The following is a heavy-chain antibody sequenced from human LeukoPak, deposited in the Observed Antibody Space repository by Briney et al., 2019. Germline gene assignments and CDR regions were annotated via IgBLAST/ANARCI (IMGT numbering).Heavy chain of an antibody. J-gene: IGHJ4*02. CDR1: GYALITTS. CDR2: FDPEEGAT. V-gene: IGHV1-24*01. D-gene: IGHD5-12*01. Sequence: ASVTISCKLSGYALITTSVHWVRQAPGKGLEWMGGFDPEEGATMYAQKFLGRITITEDTSTDTTYMELTSLTSEDTAIYYCVTDLPSGCDDVYFDHWGQGTLVTVSS. CDR3: VTDLPSGCDDVYFDH.